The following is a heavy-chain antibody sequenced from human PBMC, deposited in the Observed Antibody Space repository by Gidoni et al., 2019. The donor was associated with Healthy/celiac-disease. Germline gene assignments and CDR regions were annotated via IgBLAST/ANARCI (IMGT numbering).Heavy chain of an antibody. CDR3: ARDFSLVPADSWFDY. D-gene: IGHD2-2*01. CDR1: GASINSYY. Sequence: QVQLQESGPGLVKPSENLSLTCTGSGASINSYYWNWIRQPAGKGLEWIGRMSTSGSTNYNPSLKSRVTMSVDTSKNQFSLKLSSVTAADTAVYYCARDFSLVPADSWFDYWGQGTLVTVSS. J-gene: IGHJ4*02. V-gene: IGHV4-4*07. CDR2: MSTSGST.